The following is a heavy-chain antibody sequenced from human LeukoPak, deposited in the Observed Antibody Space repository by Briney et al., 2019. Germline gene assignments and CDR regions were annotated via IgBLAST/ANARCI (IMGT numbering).Heavy chain of an antibody. CDR3: VRDFQRCCMGGFDY. D-gene: IGHD3-16*01. CDR1: GYTFTGYY. V-gene: IGHV1-2*02. CDR2: INPNSGGT. Sequence: ASVKVSCKASGYTFTGYYMHWVRQAPGQGLEWMGWINPNSGGTNYAQKFQGRVTMTRDTSIGTAYMELSRLRSDDTAVYYCVRDFQRCCMGGFDYWGQGTLVTVSS. J-gene: IGHJ4*02.